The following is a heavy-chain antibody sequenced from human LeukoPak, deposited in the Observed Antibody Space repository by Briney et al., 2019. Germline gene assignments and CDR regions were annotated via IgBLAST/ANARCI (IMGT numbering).Heavy chain of an antibody. Sequence: GASVKVSCKASGYTFTGYNMHWVRQAPGQGLECMGWISAYNGNTNYAQKLQGRVTMTTDTSTSTAYMELRSLRSDDTAVYYCARVGSGSYFGWFDTWGQGTLVTVSS. CDR2: ISAYNGNT. D-gene: IGHD3-10*01. V-gene: IGHV1-18*04. CDR1: GYTFTGYN. CDR3: ARVGSGSYFGWFDT. J-gene: IGHJ5*02.